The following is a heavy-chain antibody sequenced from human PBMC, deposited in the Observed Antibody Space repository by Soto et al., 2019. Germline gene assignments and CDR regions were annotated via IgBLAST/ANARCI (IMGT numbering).Heavy chain of an antibody. J-gene: IGHJ4*02. CDR2: FDPEDGET. CDR1: GYTLPELS. Sequence: ASVNVSCKVSGYTLPELSMHWVRQAPGKGLEWMGGFDPEDGETIYAQKFQGRVTMTEDTSTDTAYMELSSLRSEDTAVYYCVCHYYDSSGYYSGYYFDYWGQGTLVTVSS. CDR3: VCHYYDSSGYYSGYYFDY. D-gene: IGHD3-22*01. V-gene: IGHV1-24*01.